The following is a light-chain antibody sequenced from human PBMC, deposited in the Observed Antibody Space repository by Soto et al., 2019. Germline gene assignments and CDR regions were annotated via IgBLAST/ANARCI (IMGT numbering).Light chain of an antibody. J-gene: IGLJ1*01. V-gene: IGLV2-14*01. CDR3: SSYTSSSTLYV. CDR2: DVS. CDR1: SSDVGGYNY. Sequence: ALTQPASVSGSPGQSITISCTGTSSDVGGYNYVSWYQQHPGKAPKLMIYDVSNRPSGVSNRFSGSKSGNTASLTISGLQAEDEAGYYCSSYTSSSTLYVFGTGTKVTVL.